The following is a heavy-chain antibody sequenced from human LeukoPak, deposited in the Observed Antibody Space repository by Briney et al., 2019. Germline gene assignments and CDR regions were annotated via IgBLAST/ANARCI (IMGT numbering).Heavy chain of an antibody. CDR1: GVSVSTSH. Sequence: PSETLSLTCNVSGVSVSTSHWNWIRQRPGKGLEWIGCLSYTGKTDYNPSLKSRVSISLGSSNNLFSLKLTSVTAADTAVYYYSEGYFEPFDHWGQGILVTVSS. CDR2: LSYTGKT. J-gene: IGHJ4*02. V-gene: IGHV4-59*02. CDR3: SEGYFEPFDH. D-gene: IGHD2/OR15-2a*01.